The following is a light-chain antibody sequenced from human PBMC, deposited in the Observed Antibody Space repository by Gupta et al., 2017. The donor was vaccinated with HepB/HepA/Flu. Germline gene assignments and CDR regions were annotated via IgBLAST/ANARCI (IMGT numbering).Light chain of an antibody. CDR2: GTS. CDR3: QQDVSSPRT. CDR1: QSVSSSF. V-gene: IGKV3-20*01. Sequence: DIVSTQFPGTLLLSPGERATLSCRASQSVSSSFLAWYQQKPGQAPRRLIYGTSTRASGIPDRFSGSGSGTDFTLTISRLEPEDFAVYYCQQDVSSPRTFGQGTKVEIK. J-gene: IGKJ1*01.